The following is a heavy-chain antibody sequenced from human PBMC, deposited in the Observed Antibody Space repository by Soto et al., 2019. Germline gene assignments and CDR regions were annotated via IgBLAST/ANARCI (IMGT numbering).Heavy chain of an antibody. CDR1: GGSISSGDYY. J-gene: IGHJ4*02. D-gene: IGHD5-18*01. Sequence: QVQLQESGPGLVKPSQTLSLTCTVSGGSISSGDYYWSWIRQPPGKGLEWIGYIYYSGSTYYNPSLKSRVTLSVETSKHQFSLKPSSVTAAETALYYCARVQGGGGAMVHNYWGQGTLVTVSS. CDR3: ARVQGGGGAMVHNY. V-gene: IGHV4-30-4*01. CDR2: IYYSGST.